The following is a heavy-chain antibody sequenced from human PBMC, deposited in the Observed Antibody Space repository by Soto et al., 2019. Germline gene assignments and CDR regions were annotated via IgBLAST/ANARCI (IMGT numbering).Heavy chain of an antibody. D-gene: IGHD6-19*01. CDR3: AKGRIAVAAPYNWFDP. J-gene: IGHJ5*02. Sequence: EVKLLESGGGLVQPGGSLRLSCVASGFTYSSYAMSWVRQAPGKGLEWVSTITGGADNTHYADSVKGRFTISRDNSKNTLSVQMNSLRVEDTAVYHCAKGRIAVAAPYNWFDPWGQGTLVTVSS. CDR2: ITGGADNT. CDR1: GFTYSSYA. V-gene: IGHV3-23*01.